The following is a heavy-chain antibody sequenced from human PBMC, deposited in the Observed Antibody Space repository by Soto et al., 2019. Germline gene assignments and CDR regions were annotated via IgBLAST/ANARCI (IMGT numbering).Heavy chain of an antibody. D-gene: IGHD1-1*01. CDR1: GFTFSRNW. CDR3: ARDADGYPA. Sequence: EVQLVESGGGLVQPGGSLTLSCAASGFTFSRNWMSWVRQAPGKGLEWVANIKEDGSAKYYADAVKGRFTLSRDNVDNSLYLQMNSLRVEDTAVYYCARDADGYPAWGQGTLVTVSS. V-gene: IGHV3-7*01. CDR2: IKEDGSAK. J-gene: IGHJ5*02.